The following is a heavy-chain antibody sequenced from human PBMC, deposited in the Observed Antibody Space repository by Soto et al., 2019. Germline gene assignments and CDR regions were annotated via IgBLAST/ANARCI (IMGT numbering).Heavy chain of an antibody. CDR3: ARARRYCSGGSCYSLLYYYGMDV. V-gene: IGHV1-69*01. CDR2: IIPIFGTA. Sequence: QVQLVQSGAEVKKPGSSVKVSCKASGGTFSSYAISWVRQAPGQGLEWMGGIIPIFGTANYAQKFQGRVTITADESTSTAYMELSSLRSEDTVVYYCARARRYCSGGSCYSLLYYYGMDVWGQGTTVTVSS. J-gene: IGHJ6*02. D-gene: IGHD2-15*01. CDR1: GGTFSSYA.